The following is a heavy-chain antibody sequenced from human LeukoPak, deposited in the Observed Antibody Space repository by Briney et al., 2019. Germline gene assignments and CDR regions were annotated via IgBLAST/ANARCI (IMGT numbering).Heavy chain of an antibody. V-gene: IGHV4-39*07. Sequence: GSLRLSCAASGFTFSSYAMSWVRQAPGKGLEWIGSIHYSGPTYYNPSLKSRVTISIDTSKSQFSLKLTSVTAADTAVYYCARDGPVKWGQGTLVTVSS. CDR1: GFTFSSYA. D-gene: IGHD3-22*01. CDR3: ARDGPVK. J-gene: IGHJ4*02. CDR2: IHYSGPT.